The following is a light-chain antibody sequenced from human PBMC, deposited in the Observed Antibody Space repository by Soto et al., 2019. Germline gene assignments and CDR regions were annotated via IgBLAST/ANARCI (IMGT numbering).Light chain of an antibody. V-gene: IGLV2-11*01. CDR1: SSDVGGYNY. CDR2: DVS. J-gene: IGLJ3*02. CDR3: WSYAGYYTWV. Sequence: QSVLTQPRSVSGSPGQSVTISCTGTSSDVGGYNYVSWYQQHPGKVPKLMIYDVSKRPSGVPDRFSGSKSGNTASLTISGLQAEDEADYHCWSYAGYYTWVFGGGTKLTVL.